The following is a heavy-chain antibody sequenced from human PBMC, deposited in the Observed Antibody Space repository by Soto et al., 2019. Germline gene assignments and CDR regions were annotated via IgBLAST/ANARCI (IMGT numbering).Heavy chain of an antibody. CDR2: IIPIFGTA. D-gene: IGHD2-2*02. CDR1: GGTFSSYA. V-gene: IGHV1-69*06. Sequence: ASVKVSCKASGGTFSSYAISWVRQAPGQGLEWMGGIIPIFGTANYAQKFQGRVTITADKSTSTAYMELSSLRSEDTAVYYCARDGRDVVVPAAILGSEWFDPWGQGTLGTVSS. J-gene: IGHJ5*02. CDR3: ARDGRDVVVPAAILGSEWFDP.